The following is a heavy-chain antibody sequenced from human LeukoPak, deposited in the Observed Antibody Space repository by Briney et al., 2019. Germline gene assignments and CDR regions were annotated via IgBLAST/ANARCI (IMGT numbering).Heavy chain of an antibody. D-gene: IGHD2-2*01. V-gene: IGHV3-33*01. J-gene: IGHJ4*02. CDR2: TWYDGSNK. Sequence: GRSLRLSCAASGFTFSSYGMHWVRQAPGKGLEWVAVTWYDGSNKYYADSVKGRFTISRDNSKNTLYLQMNSLRAEDTAVYYCAREGRVVPAARHPHSSFDYWGQGTLVTVSS. CDR1: GFTFSSYG. CDR3: AREGRVVPAARHPHSSFDY.